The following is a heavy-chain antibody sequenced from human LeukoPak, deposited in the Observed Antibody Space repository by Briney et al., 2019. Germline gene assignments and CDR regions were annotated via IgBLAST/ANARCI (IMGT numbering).Heavy chain of an antibody. Sequence: SETLSLTCAVYGGSFSGYYWSWIRQPPGKGLEWIGEINHSGSTNYNPSLKSRVTISVDTSKHPFSLKLSSVTAAETAVYYCARYYYDSASADFKYFQHWGQGTLVTVSS. V-gene: IGHV4-34*01. CDR3: ARYYYDSASADFKYFQH. CDR2: INHSGST. CDR1: GGSFSGYY. D-gene: IGHD3-22*01. J-gene: IGHJ1*01.